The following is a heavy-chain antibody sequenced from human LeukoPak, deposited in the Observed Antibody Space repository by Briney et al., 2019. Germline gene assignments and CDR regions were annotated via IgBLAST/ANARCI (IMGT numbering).Heavy chain of an antibody. V-gene: IGHV3-21*01. CDR1: GFTFSTYT. Sequence: PGGSLRLSCAASGFTFSTYTMNWIRQAPGKGLEWVSSIGTTSSSIYYADSVRGRFTVSRDNARNSLVLQMDSLRAEDTAVYYCVRIPNTAPFPNWVDPWGQGTLVTVSS. D-gene: IGHD2-2*02. J-gene: IGHJ5*02. CDR3: VRIPNTAPFPNWVDP. CDR2: IGTTSSSI.